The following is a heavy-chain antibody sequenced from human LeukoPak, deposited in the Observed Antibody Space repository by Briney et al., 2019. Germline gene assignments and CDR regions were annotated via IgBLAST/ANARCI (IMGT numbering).Heavy chain of an antibody. Sequence: SETLSLTCTVSGGSISSYYWSWIRQPPGKGLEWIGYIYYSGSTNYNPSLKSRVTISVDTSKNQFSLKLSSVTAADTAVYYCARPIYDSCGLEAFDIWGQGTMVTVSS. D-gene: IGHD3-22*01. J-gene: IGHJ3*02. CDR1: GGSISSYY. CDR3: ARPIYDSCGLEAFDI. V-gene: IGHV4-59*01. CDR2: IYYSGST.